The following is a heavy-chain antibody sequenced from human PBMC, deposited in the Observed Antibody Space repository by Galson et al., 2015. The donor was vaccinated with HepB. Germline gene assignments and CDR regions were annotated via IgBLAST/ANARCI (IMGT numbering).Heavy chain of an antibody. D-gene: IGHD3-10*01. CDR2: ISSSSSTI. Sequence: SLRLSCAASGFTFSSYSTNWVRQAPGKGLEWVSYISSSSSTIYYADSVKGRFTISRDNAKNSLYLQMNSLRDEDTAVYYCARDIGPGNSWFGELDFDYWGQGTLVTVSS. J-gene: IGHJ4*02. CDR1: GFTFSSYS. CDR3: ARDIGPGNSWFGELDFDY. V-gene: IGHV3-48*02.